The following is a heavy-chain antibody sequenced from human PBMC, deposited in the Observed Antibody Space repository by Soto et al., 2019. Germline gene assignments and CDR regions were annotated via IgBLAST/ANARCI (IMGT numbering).Heavy chain of an antibody. V-gene: IGHV4-59*01. D-gene: IGHD2-8*01. CDR1: GGSISSYY. CDR3: ARDLGCTNGVCYRGWFDP. Sequence: SETLSLTCTVSGGSISSYYWSWIRQPPGKRLEWIGYIYYSGSTNYNPSLKSRVTISVDTSKNQFSLKLSSVTAADTAVYYCARDLGCTNGVCYRGWFDPWGQGTLVTVSS. CDR2: IYYSGST. J-gene: IGHJ5*02.